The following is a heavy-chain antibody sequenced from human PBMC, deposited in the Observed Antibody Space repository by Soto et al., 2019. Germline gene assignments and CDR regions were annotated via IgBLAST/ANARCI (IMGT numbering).Heavy chain of an antibody. D-gene: IGHD1-1*01. V-gene: IGHV5-51*01. CDR3: ARFIQLQGGLSWFDP. CDR2: IYPGDSDT. Sequence: GESLKISCKGSGYSFTSYWIGWVRQMPRKGLEWMGIIYPGDSDTRYSPSFQGQVTISADKSISTAYLQWSSLKASDTAMYYCARFIQLQGGLSWFDPWGQGTLVTVSS. J-gene: IGHJ5*02. CDR1: GYSFTSYW.